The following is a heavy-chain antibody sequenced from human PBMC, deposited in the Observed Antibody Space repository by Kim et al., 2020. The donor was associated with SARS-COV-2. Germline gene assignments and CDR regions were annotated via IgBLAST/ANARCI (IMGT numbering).Heavy chain of an antibody. J-gene: IGHJ4*02. Sequence: VKGRFTISRDKSKNTLYLQMNSLRAEDTAVYYCAKGARYCSGGSCYSGDYWGQGTLVTVSS. D-gene: IGHD2-15*01. CDR3: AKGARYCSGGSCYSGDY. V-gene: IGHV3-23*01.